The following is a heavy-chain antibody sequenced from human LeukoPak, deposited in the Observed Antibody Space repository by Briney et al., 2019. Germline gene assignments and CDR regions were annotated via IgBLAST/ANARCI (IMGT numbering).Heavy chain of an antibody. CDR3: ARDFV. CDR2: ISYDGSNK. Sequence: GGSLRLSCAASGFTFSSYAMHWVRQAPGKGLEWVAVISYDGSNKYYADSVKGRFTISRDNSKNTLYLQMYSLRAEDTAVYYCARDFVWGQGTMVTVSS. V-gene: IGHV3-30-3*01. J-gene: IGHJ3*01. CDR1: GFTFSSYA.